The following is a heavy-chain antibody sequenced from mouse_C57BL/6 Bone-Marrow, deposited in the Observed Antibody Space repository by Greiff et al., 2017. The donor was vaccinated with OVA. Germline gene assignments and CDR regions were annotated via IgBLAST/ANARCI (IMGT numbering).Heavy chain of an antibody. CDR2: ISDGGSYT. V-gene: IGHV5-4*01. D-gene: IGHD1-1*01. CDR1: GFTFSSYA. CDR3: ARDPSTTVGAMDY. J-gene: IGHJ4*01. Sequence: EVKLVESGGGLVKPGGSLKLSCAASGFTFSSYAMSWVRQTPEKRLEWVATISDGGSYTYYPDNVKGRFTISRDNAKNNLYLQMSHLKSEDTAMYYCARDPSTTVGAMDYWGQGTSVTVSS.